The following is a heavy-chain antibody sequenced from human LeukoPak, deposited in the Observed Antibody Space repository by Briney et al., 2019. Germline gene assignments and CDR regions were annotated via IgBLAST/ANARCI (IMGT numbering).Heavy chain of an antibody. Sequence: GGSLRLSCAASGFTFSSYWMSWVPQAPGKGLEGVANIKRDGSEKYYVDSVKGRFTIARETAKNSMYMQMNSLRAEEAAVYYCARGYGDSIHFDYWGEGTLVTVSS. CDR2: IKRDGSEK. D-gene: IGHD4-17*01. CDR3: ARGYGDSIHFDY. J-gene: IGHJ4*02. V-gene: IGHV3-7*04. CDR1: GFTFSSYW.